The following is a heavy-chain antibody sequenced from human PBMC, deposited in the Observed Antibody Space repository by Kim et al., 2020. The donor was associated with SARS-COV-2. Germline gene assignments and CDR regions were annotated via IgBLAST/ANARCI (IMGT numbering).Heavy chain of an antibody. J-gene: IGHJ6*02. CDR3: VRVDCSSVRCYGDDYRNYSGMDV. Sequence: GGSLRVSCISSGFTFREFPMAWVRQAPGKGLEWIGFIRSTIYGGTTEYAASVRGRFIISRDDSKNIVHLQMNSLKTEDTGVYYCVRVDCSSVRCYGDDYRNYSGMDVWGQGTTVIVSS. CDR2: IRSTIYGGTT. V-gene: IGHV3-49*04. CDR1: GFTFREFP. D-gene: IGHD2-2*01.